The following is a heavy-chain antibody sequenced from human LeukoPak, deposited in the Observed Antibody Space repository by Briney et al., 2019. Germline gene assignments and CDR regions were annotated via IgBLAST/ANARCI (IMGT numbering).Heavy chain of an antibody. Sequence: SETLSLTCAVYGGSFSGYYWSWIRQPPGRGLERIGEINHSGSTNYNPSLKSRVTISVDTSKNQFSLKLSSVTAADTAVYYCARLYAVAGTGVTTWGQGTLVTVSS. CDR1: GGSFSGYY. J-gene: IGHJ4*02. V-gene: IGHV4-34*01. D-gene: IGHD6-19*01. CDR2: INHSGST. CDR3: ARLYAVAGTGVTT.